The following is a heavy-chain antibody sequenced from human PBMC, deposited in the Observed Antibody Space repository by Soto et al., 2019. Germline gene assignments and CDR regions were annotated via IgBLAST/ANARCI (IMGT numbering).Heavy chain of an antibody. Sequence: WGSLSLSCAASGFSFSSSDMTGVRQPTGKGLEWVSGIGSTGDRYYGRSVKGRVTISVESAKNQLCLQMNSVRAGGTAVYYCARGNAQELAFEWWGQGT. J-gene: IGHJ4*02. CDR3: ARGNAQELAFEW. CDR1: GFSFSSSD. V-gene: IGHV3-13*05. D-gene: IGHD6-13*01. CDR2: IGSTGDR.